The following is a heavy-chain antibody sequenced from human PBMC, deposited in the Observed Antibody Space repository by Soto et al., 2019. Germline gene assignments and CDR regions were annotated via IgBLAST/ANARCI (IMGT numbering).Heavy chain of an antibody. D-gene: IGHD3-22*01. CDR3: ARDYYDSSGYYYYYYGMDV. Sequence: PGGSLRLSCAASGFTFSSYGMHWVRQAPGKGLGWVAVIWYDGSNKYYADSVKGRFTISRDNSKNTLYLQMNSLRAEDTAVYYCARDYYDSSGYYYYYYGMDVWGQGTTVTVSS. CDR2: IWYDGSNK. CDR1: GFTFSSYG. J-gene: IGHJ6*02. V-gene: IGHV3-33*01.